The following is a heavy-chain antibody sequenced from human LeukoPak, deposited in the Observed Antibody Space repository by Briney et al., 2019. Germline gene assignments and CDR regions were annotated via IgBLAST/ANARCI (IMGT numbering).Heavy chain of an antibody. Sequence: PGGSLRLSCAASGFTFSDYYMSWVRQAPGKGLEWLSYISSRGSTISYAESVEGRFTISRDNAKNSLYLQMNSLGAEDTAVYYCVESIAAAGVNWGQGTLVTVS. D-gene: IGHD6-13*01. J-gene: IGHJ4*02. CDR1: GFTFSDYY. CDR2: ISSRGSTI. CDR3: VESIAAAGVN. V-gene: IGHV3-11*04.